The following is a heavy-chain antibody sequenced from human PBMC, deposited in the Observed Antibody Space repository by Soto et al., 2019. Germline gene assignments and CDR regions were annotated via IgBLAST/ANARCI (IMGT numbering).Heavy chain of an antibody. CDR3: ARATSGSFDALDM. J-gene: IGHJ3*02. D-gene: IGHD1-26*01. Sequence: SETLSLTCAVSGGSMRTSHWWGWVRQPPGKGLEWIGEIYDAGITNYNPSLKSRFTISRDNSKNTVYLQMNSLRDEDTAVYYCARATSGSFDALDMWGQGTMVTVSS. V-gene: IGHV4-4*02. CDR1: GGSMRTSHW. CDR2: IYDAGIT.